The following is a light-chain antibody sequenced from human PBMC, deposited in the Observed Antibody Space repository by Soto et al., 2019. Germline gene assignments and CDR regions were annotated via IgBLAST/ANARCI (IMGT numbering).Light chain of an antibody. V-gene: IGKV1-5*03. CDR1: QSISSW. CDR3: QQYNSYST. Sequence: DIPLTQSHSTLSASVGERVTIXCRASQSISSWLAWYQQKPGKAPKLLIYKASSLESGVPSRFSGSGSGTEFTLIISSLQPDDFATYYCQQYNSYSTFGQGTKVDIK. CDR2: KAS. J-gene: IGKJ1*01.